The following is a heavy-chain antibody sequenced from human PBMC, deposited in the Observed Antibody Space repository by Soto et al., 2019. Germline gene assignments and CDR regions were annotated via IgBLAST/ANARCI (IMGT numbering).Heavy chain of an antibody. V-gene: IGHV3-23*01. Sequence: EVQLLESGGGLVQPGGSLRLSCAASGFTFGTYAMAWIHQAPGKGLEWVSAISDSDGRTYHADSVKGRFTTSRDTFKNTLYLQMNRLRAEDTDVYYCARIWGSTSRYYYYGMDVWGQGATGTVSS. J-gene: IGHJ6*02. CDR1: GFTFGTYA. CDR2: ISDSDGRT. CDR3: ARIWGSTSRYYYYGMDV. D-gene: IGHD6-6*01.